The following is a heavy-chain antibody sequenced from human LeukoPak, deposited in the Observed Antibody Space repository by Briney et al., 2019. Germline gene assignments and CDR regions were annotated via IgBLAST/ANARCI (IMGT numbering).Heavy chain of an antibody. CDR2: SYYSGTT. D-gene: IGHD3-10*01. J-gene: IGHJ4*02. Sequence: SETLSLTCNVSGGSITSHSWNWIRQSPGKGLEWIGYSYYSGTTNYSPSLKSRVTISLDTSKNQFSLKLSSVTAADTAVYYCARESLGGSGSYRFDYWGQGTLVTVSS. CDR1: GGSITSHS. CDR3: ARESLGGSGSYRFDY. V-gene: IGHV4-59*11.